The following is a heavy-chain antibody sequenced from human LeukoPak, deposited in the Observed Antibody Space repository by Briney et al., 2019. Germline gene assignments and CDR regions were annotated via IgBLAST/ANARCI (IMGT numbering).Heavy chain of an antibody. J-gene: IGHJ4*02. D-gene: IGHD6-19*01. Sequence: SQTLSLTCTVSGGSISSYYGSWIRQPPGKGLEWIGYIYYSGSTNYNPSLKSRVTISVDTSKNQFSLKLSSVTAADTAVYYCARCIAVGECGYWGQGTLVTVSS. CDR3: ARCIAVGECGY. V-gene: IGHV4-59*01. CDR2: IYYSGST. CDR1: GGSISSYY.